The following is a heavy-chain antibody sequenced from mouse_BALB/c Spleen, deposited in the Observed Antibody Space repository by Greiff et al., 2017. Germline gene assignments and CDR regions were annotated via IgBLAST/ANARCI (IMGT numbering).Heavy chain of an antibody. CDR2: INPSTGYT. Sequence: VKLQESGAELAKPGASVKMSCKASGYTFTSYWMHWVKQRPGQGLEWIGYINPSTGYTEYNQKFKDKATLTADKSSSTAYMQLSSLTSEDSAVYYCAREVYYGYDGDAMDYWGQGTSVTVSS. D-gene: IGHD2-2*01. CDR1: GYTFTSYW. CDR3: AREVYYGYDGDAMDY. J-gene: IGHJ4*01. V-gene: IGHV1-7*01.